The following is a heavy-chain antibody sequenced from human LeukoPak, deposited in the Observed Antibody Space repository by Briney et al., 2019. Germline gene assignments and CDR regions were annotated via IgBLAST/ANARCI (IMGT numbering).Heavy chain of an antibody. CDR1: GYTFTNYA. CDR2: INPANGNT. Sequence: GASVKVSCKATGYTFTNYAMHWVRQAPGRGFEWMGWINPANGNTKLSQKFQGRVTMTRDTSTSTVYMELSGLRSEDTAVYYCARDHAKYYYDSSGYVPEYFQHWGQGTLVTVSS. J-gene: IGHJ1*01. D-gene: IGHD3-22*01. V-gene: IGHV1-3*01. CDR3: ARDHAKYYYDSSGYVPEYFQH.